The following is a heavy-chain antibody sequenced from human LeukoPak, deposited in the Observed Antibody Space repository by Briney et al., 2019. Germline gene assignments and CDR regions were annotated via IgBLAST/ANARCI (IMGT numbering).Heavy chain of an antibody. V-gene: IGHV3-72*01. CDR3: ARYSGSYLRGLAD. D-gene: IGHD1-26*01. CDR2: IRNKANSYAT. CDR1: GFIFSDHY. J-gene: IGHJ3*01. Sequence: GGSLRLSCAVSGFIFSDHYMDWVRQAPGKGLEWVGRIRNKANSYATEYAATVKGRFTISRDDSKNSLYLQMNSLKTEDTAMYYCARYSGSYLRGLADWGQGTMVTVSS.